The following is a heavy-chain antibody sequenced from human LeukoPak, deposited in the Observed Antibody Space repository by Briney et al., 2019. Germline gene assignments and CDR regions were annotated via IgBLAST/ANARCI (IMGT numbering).Heavy chain of an antibody. Sequence: PGGSLRLSCAASGVLFSNYWVHWVRQAPGKGLVWVSRINRDGSSTSYADSVKGRFTISRDNSKNTLYLQMNSLRAEDTAVYYCAKRSLGGAMWTPYFDYWGQGTLVTVSS. J-gene: IGHJ4*02. D-gene: IGHD3-16*01. CDR3: AKRSLGGAMWTPYFDY. CDR2: INRDGSST. V-gene: IGHV3-74*01. CDR1: GVLFSNYW.